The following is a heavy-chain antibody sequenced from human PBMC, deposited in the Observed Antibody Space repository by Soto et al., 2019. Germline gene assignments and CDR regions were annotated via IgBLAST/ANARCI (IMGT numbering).Heavy chain of an antibody. CDR1: GFTFSSYS. CDR3: ARDEYCSGGRCYGGGRGGDY. Sequence: GGSLRLSCAASGFTFSSYSMNWVRQAPGKGLEWVSSISSSSSYIYYADSVKGRFTISRDNAKNSLYLQMNSLRAEDTAVYYCARDEYCSGGRCYGGGRGGDYWGQGTLVTVSP. D-gene: IGHD2-15*01. J-gene: IGHJ4*02. CDR2: ISSSSSYI. V-gene: IGHV3-21*01.